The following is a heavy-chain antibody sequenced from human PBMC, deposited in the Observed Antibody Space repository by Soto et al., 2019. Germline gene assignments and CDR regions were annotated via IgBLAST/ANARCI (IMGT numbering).Heavy chain of an antibody. CDR2: IYYSGGT. CDR3: ARVNGYGAYGAYYYAMDV. Sequence: ETLSLTCTVSGDSMNSYYWSWIRQSPGKGLEWIGYIYYSGGTNYNPSLTSRVTISLDTSKNQFSLTVSSVTAADTALYYCARVNGYGAYGAYYYAMDVWGQGTTVTVSS. CDR1: GDSMNSYY. D-gene: IGHD5-12*01. V-gene: IGHV4-59*01. J-gene: IGHJ6*02.